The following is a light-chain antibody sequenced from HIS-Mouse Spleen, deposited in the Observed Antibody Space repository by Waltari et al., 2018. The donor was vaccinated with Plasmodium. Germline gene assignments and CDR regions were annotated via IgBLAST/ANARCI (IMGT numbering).Light chain of an antibody. CDR1: QGISSY. V-gene: IGKV1-8*01. Sequence: AIRMTQSPSSFSASTGDRVTIPCRASQGISSYLAWYQKKPGKAPKLLIYAASTLQSGVPSRFSGSGSGTDFTLTISCLQSEDFATYYCQQYYSYPLTFGGGTKVEIK. CDR3: QQYYSYPLT. CDR2: AAS. J-gene: IGKJ4*01.